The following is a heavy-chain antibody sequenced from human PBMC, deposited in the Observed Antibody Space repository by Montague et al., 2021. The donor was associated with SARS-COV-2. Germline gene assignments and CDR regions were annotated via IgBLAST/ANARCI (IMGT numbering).Heavy chain of an antibody. Sequence: TLSLTCTVSGGSISSVGCYWSWLRPHPGKGLVWLGYTYYSGSTCSXPSLKSRLTISVDTSKNRFSLKLSSVTAAATAMYYCTRARVVVPTTRNWFDPWGQGTLVTVSS. D-gene: IGHD2-2*01. V-gene: IGHV4-31*03. J-gene: IGHJ5*02. CDR3: TRARVVVPTTRNWFDP. CDR2: TYYSGST. CDR1: GGSISSVGCY.